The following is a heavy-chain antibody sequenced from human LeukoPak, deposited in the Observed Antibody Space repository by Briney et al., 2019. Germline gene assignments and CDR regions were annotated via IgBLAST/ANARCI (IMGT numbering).Heavy chain of an antibody. J-gene: IGHJ4*02. D-gene: IGHD6-13*01. V-gene: IGHV4-39*07. CDR3: ARGVSAAHIFYFDY. CDR2: ISSIGTT. Sequence: SETLSLTCTVSGGSITTNSHYWGWVRQPPGTGLERIAIISSIGTTYYNPSLKSRVTISLDTSKNQFSLKLSSVTAADTAIYYCARGVSAAHIFYFDYRGQGTLVTVSS. CDR1: GGSITTNSHY.